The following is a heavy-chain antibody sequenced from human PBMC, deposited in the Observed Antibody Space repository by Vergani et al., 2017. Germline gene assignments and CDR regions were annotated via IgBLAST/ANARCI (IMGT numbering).Heavy chain of an antibody. D-gene: IGHD7-27*01. CDR2: ISGSGGST. J-gene: IGHJ6*02. Sequence: EVQLLESGGGLVQPGGSLRLSCAASGFTFSSYAMSWVRQAPGKGLEWVSAISGSGGSTYYADSVKGRFTISRDNSKNTLYLQMNSLRAEDTAVYYCARDSWGRGYYYYGMDVWGQGTTVTVS. CDR1: GFTFSSYA. CDR3: ARDSWGRGYYYYGMDV. V-gene: IGHV3-23*01.